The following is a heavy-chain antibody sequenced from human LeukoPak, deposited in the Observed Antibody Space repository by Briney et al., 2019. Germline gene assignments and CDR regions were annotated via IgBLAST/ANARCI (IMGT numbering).Heavy chain of an antibody. Sequence: ASVKVSCKASGYTFTSYDINWVRQATGQGLEWMGWMKPNSGNTGYAQKFQGRVTITRNTSISTAYMELSSLRSEDTAVYYCARIANYEYWSGLNAFDIWGQGTMVTVSS. CDR1: GYTFTSYD. V-gene: IGHV1-8*03. CDR2: MKPNSGNT. CDR3: ARIANYEYWSGLNAFDI. J-gene: IGHJ3*02. D-gene: IGHD3-3*01.